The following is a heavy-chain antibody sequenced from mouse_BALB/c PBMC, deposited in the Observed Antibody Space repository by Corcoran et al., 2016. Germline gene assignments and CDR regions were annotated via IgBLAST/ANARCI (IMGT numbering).Heavy chain of an antibody. Sequence: EVQLQQSGPELVKPGASVKISCKASGYSFTGYYMHWVKQSHVKSLEWIGRINPYNGATSYNQNFKDKASLTVDKSSSTAYMELHSLTSEDSAVYYCASYYGNYWYFDVWGAGTTVIVSS. CDR1: GYSFTGYY. D-gene: IGHD2-1*01. V-gene: IGHV1-26*01. J-gene: IGHJ1*01. CDR2: INPYNGAT. CDR3: ASYYGNYWYFDV.